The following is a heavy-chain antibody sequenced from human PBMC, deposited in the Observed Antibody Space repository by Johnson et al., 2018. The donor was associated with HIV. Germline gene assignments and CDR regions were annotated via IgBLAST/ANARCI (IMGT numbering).Heavy chain of an antibody. CDR2: MWYDGSNK. CDR1: GFTLSSHG. J-gene: IGHJ3*02. V-gene: IGHV3-30*02. CDR3: AKDAAWELLRPDAFDI. Sequence: VQLVESGGGVVQPGGSLRLSCAASGFTLSSHGIHWVRQAPGKGLEWVAIMWYDGSNKYYADSVKGRFTISRDNSKNTLYLQMNSLRAEDTAVYYCAKDAAWELLRPDAFDIWGQGTMVTVSS. D-gene: IGHD1-26*01.